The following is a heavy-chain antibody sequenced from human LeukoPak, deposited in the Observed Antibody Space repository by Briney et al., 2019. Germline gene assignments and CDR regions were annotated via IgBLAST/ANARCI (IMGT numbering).Heavy chain of an antibody. CDR3: AKNYGDHEDVFDY. V-gene: IGHV3-23*01. D-gene: IGHD4-17*01. Sequence: GGSLRLSCAASGFTFSNYAMNWVRQAPRKGLEWVSGISGSASSTYYADSMKGRFTIARDNSKNTLYLQMNSLRAEDTAVYYCAKNYGDHEDVFDYWGQGTLVTVSS. CDR1: GFTFSNYA. J-gene: IGHJ4*02. CDR2: ISGSASST.